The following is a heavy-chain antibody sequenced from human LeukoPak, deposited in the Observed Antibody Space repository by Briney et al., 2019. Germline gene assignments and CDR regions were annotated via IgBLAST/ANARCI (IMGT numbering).Heavy chain of an antibody. J-gene: IGHJ3*02. CDR2: IYTSGST. CDR1: GDSIDSGNYY. CDR3: ARDEGPDSRARDAFDI. Sequence: SETLSLTCTVSGDSIDSGNYYWGWSRQPPGQGLGWIGRIYTSGSTNYNPSLKSRVTISVDTSKNQFSLKLSSVTAADTAVYYCARDEGPDSRARDAFDIWGQGTMVTVSS. D-gene: IGHD3-22*01. V-gene: IGHV4-61*02.